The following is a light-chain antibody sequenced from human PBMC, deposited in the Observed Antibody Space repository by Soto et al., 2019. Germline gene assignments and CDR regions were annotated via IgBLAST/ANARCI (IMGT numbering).Light chain of an antibody. V-gene: IGKV3-20*01. CDR3: QQYGGSGT. J-gene: IGKJ1*01. CDR2: GAS. CDR1: QSVSNNY. Sequence: IVLTQSPDTLSLSPGERATLSCRASQSVSNNYLAWYQQKPAQAPRHLIYGASSRATGIPDRFSASGSGTDFTLTISGLEPEDFAVYYCQQYGGSGTFGQGTKVEIK.